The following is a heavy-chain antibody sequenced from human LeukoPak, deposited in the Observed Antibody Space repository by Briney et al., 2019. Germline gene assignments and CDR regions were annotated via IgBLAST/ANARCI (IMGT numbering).Heavy chain of an antibody. CDR3: SRVADLRGGSCSFYY. D-gene: IGHD2-15*01. J-gene: IGHJ4*02. CDR1: GGSISSGGYY. V-gene: IGHV4-31*03. CDR2: IYYSGST. Sequence: SETLSLACTVSGGSISSGGYYWSWIRQHPGKGLEWIGYIYYSGSTYYNPSLKSRVTISVDTSKNQFSLKLSSVTAADTAVYYWSRVADLRGGSCSFYYWGQGTLVTVSS.